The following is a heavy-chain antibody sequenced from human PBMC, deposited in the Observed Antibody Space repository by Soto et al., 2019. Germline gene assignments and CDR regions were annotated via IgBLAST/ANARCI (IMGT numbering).Heavy chain of an antibody. Sequence: QITLKESGPTLVKPTQTLTLTCTFSGFSLNSTGVGVGWIRQPPGKALEWLALISWNNTKLYSPSLRTRLSITKDTSKNQVVLTVTNMDPEDTGTYYCAHRRLVRGSNWFDPWGQGTLVIVSS. V-gene: IGHV2-5*01. CDR2: ISWNNTK. CDR3: AHRRLVRGSNWFDP. CDR1: GFSLNSTGVG. J-gene: IGHJ5*02. D-gene: IGHD3-10*01.